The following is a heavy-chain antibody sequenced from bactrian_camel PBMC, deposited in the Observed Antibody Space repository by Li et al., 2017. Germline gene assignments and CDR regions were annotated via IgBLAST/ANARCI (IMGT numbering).Heavy chain of an antibody. D-gene: IGHD2*01. Sequence: VQLVESGGGSVQPGGSLRLSCAASGYTGNPVCMAWFRQAPGKYREGIAHLLNNGDEGYADSVKGRFTISKDNAKNTLYLQMDNLRADDSGMYYCAADPSGTEQFCQYAKGMPTDHARFGEGTQVTVS. J-gene: IGHJ4*01. CDR1: GYTGNPVC. V-gene: IGHV3S53*01. CDR2: LLNNGDE.